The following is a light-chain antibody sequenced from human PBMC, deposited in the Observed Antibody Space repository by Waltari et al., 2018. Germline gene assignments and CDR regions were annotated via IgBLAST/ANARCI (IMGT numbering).Light chain of an antibody. V-gene: IGLV3-21*02. CDR1: NIGTLN. J-gene: IGLJ2*01. Sequence: SFVLTQSPSISVAPGQTARISCGGDNIGTLNVYWYQQKPGQAPVLVLFDDSDRPSGIPERFSGSNSGDMATLTISGVEAGDEADYFCQVWDASGDQAVFGGGTKLTVL. CDR3: QVWDASGDQAV. CDR2: DDS.